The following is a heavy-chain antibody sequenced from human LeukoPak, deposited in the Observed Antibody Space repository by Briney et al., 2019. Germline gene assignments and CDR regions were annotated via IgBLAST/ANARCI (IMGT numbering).Heavy chain of an antibody. D-gene: IGHD6-6*01. V-gene: IGHV1-2*02. CDR1: GYTFTGYY. CDR3: ARGAARQEYFQH. Sequence: ASVKVSCKASGYTFTGYYIHWVRQAPGQRPEWMGWINPHSGGTSYAQKFQGRVTMTRDTSISTAYMELSRLRSDDTAVYYCARGAARQEYFQHWGQGTLVTVSS. CDR2: INPHSGGT. J-gene: IGHJ1*01.